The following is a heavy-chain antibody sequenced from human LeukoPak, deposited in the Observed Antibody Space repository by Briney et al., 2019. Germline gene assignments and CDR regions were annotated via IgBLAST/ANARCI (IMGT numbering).Heavy chain of an antibody. J-gene: IGHJ6*03. CDR2: IYYSGST. CDR3: ARDARIAAAGPAAYYYMDV. Sequence: NTSETLSLTCTVSGGSISSSSYYWGWIRQPPGKGLEWIGSIYYSGSTYYNPSLKSRVTISVDTSKNQFSLKLSSVTAADTAVYYCARDARIAAAGPAAYYYMDVWGKGTTVTISS. V-gene: IGHV4-39*07. CDR1: GGSISSSSYY. D-gene: IGHD6-13*01.